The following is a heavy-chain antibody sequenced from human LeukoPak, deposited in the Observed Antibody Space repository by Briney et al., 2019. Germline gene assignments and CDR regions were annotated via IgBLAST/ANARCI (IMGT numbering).Heavy chain of an antibody. D-gene: IGHD6-13*01. CDR2: ISYDGSNK. V-gene: IGHV3-30*04. CDR1: GFTFSSYA. Sequence: GGSLRLSCAASGFTFSSYAMHWVRQAPGKGLEWVAVISYDGSNKYYADSVEGRFTISRDNSKNTLYLQMSSLRSEDTAVYYCARDPSIAAAGNDDYWGQGTLVTVSS. CDR3: ARDPSIAAAGNDDY. J-gene: IGHJ4*02.